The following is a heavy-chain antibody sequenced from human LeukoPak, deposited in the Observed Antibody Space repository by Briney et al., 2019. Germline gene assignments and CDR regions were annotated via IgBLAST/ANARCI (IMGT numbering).Heavy chain of an antibody. Sequence: GGSLRLSCTASGFTFSSYWMHWVRQAPGKGLVWVSRISTDGSSAIYADSVKGRFTISRDNAKNTLYLQMNSLRAEDTAVYYCARVNVCPRCHFDYWGQGTLVTVSS. CDR2: ISTDGSSA. D-gene: IGHD3-16*01. V-gene: IGHV3-74*01. J-gene: IGHJ4*02. CDR3: ARVNVCPRCHFDY. CDR1: GFTFSSYW.